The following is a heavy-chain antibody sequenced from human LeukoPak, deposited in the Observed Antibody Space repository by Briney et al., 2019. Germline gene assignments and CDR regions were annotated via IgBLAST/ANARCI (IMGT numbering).Heavy chain of an antibody. D-gene: IGHD2-2*01. V-gene: IGHV1-2*02. CDR2: INPNSGGT. Sequence: ASVKVSCKASGYTFTNYAMNWVRQAPGQGLEWMGWINPNSGGTNYAQKFQGRVTMTRDTSISTAYMELSRLRSDDTAVYYCARDGTPAATGDYWGQGTLVTVSS. J-gene: IGHJ4*02. CDR1: GYTFTNYA. CDR3: ARDGTPAATGDY.